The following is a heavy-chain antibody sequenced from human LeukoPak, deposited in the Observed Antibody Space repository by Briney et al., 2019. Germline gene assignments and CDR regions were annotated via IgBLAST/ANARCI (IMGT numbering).Heavy chain of an antibody. J-gene: IGHJ6*03. CDR2: IYSGGST. Sequence: PGGSLRLSCAASGFTFSSNYMSWVRQAPGKGLEWVSVIYSGGSTYYADSVKGRFTISRDNSKNTLYLQMNSLGAEDTAVYYCATASGSYRTPYYYMDVWGTGTTVTVSS. CDR3: ATASGSYRTPYYYMDV. D-gene: IGHD3-10*01. V-gene: IGHV3-53*01. CDR1: GFTFSSNY.